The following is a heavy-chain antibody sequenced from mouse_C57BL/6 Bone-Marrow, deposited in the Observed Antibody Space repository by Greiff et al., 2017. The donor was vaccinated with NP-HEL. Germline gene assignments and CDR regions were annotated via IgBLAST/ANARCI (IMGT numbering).Heavy chain of an antibody. V-gene: IGHV1-54*01. CDR1: GYAFTNYL. Sequence: QVQLQQSGAELVRPGTSVKVSCKASGYAFTNYLIEWVKQRPGQGLEWIGVINPGSGGTNYNEKFKGKATLTADKSSSTAYMQLSSLTSEDSAVYFWAIQGYDYDGGTLYYFDYWGQGTTLTVSS. J-gene: IGHJ2*01. D-gene: IGHD2-4*01. CDR3: AIQGYDYDGGTLYYFDY. CDR2: INPGSGGT.